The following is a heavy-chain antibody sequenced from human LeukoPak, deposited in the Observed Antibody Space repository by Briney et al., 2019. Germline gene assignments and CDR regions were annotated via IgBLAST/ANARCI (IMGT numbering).Heavy chain of an antibody. J-gene: IGHJ6*03. D-gene: IGHD6-13*01. CDR3: AREKYSSSPYYYVDV. Sequence: SETLSLTCTVSGGSISGYYWSWIRQPPGKGLEWIGYIYYSGSTKYNPSLKSRVTISIDTSSNQFSLRLSSVTAADTAIYYCAREKYSSSPYYYVDVCGKGTTVTASS. CDR1: GGSISGYY. CDR2: IYYSGST. V-gene: IGHV4-59*01.